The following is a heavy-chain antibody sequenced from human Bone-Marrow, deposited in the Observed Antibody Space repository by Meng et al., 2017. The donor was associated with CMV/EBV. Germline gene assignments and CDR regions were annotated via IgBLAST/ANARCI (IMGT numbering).Heavy chain of an antibody. CDR1: GFTLRNYT. CDR2: ISSSSGYI. J-gene: IGHJ4*02. CDR3: ARALGKGGNY. V-gene: IGHV3-21*01. D-gene: IGHD7-27*01. Sequence: LLCAASGFTLRNYTMNWVRQAPGEGLEWVSYISSSSGYIHYADSVKGRFTISRDNAKNSLYLQMNSLRAEDTAVYYCARALGKGGNYWGQGTLVTVSS.